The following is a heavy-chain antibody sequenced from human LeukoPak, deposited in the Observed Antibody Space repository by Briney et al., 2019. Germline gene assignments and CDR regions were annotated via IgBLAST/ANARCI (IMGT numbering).Heavy chain of an antibody. D-gene: IGHD1-26*01. CDR2: ISWNSGSI. V-gene: IGHV3-9*01. CDR1: GFTFYDYA. CDR3: AKGLDYSGSYFVDY. Sequence: GGSLRLSCAASGFTFYDYAMPWVRHAPGKGLEWVSGISWNSGSIGYADSVKGRFTISRDNAKNSLYLQMNSLRAEDAALYYCAKGLDYSGSYFVDYWGQGTLVTVSS. J-gene: IGHJ4*02.